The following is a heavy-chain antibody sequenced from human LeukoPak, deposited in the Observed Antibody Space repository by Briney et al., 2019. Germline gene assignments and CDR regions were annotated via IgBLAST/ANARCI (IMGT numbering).Heavy chain of an antibody. Sequence: GGSLRLSCAASGFSVSSNYMSWARQAPGMGLEWVSVIYSGSSTNYADSVKGRFTISRDNSKNTLHLQMNSLRAEDTAVYYCARVRIPEYGGGWYFDYWGQGSLVTVSS. J-gene: IGHJ4*02. CDR3: ARVRIPEYGGGWYFDY. V-gene: IGHV3-53*01. CDR1: GFSVSSNY. CDR2: IYSGSST. D-gene: IGHD6-19*01.